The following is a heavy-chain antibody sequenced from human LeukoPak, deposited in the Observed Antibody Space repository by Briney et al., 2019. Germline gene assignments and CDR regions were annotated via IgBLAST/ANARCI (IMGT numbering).Heavy chain of an antibody. CDR1: GGTFSSYA. D-gene: IGHD2-21*02. CDR2: IIPIVNIT. V-gene: IGHV1-69*04. Sequence: GSSVKVSCKASGGTFSSYAITWVRQAPGQGLEWMGTIIPIVNITSFAQKFQGRVTITADKSTSIAYMELSSLDSEDAAMYYCARGPNCGGDCYSYFDYWGQGTLVIVSS. J-gene: IGHJ4*02. CDR3: ARGPNCGGDCYSYFDY.